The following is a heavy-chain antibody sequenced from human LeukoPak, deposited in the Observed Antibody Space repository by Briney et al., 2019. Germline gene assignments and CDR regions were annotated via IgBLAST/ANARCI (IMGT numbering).Heavy chain of an antibody. J-gene: IGHJ4*02. CDR2: INSDGSST. CDR1: GFTFSNYW. V-gene: IGHV3-74*01. Sequence: PSGGSLRLSCAASGFTFSNYWMHWVRQAPGKGLVWVSRINSDGSSTSYADSVKGRFTISRDNAKNTLYLQMNSLRAEDTAVYYCARVLYYYDSSGYYPQFDYWGQGTLVTVSS. CDR3: ARVLYYYDSSGYYPQFDY. D-gene: IGHD3-22*01.